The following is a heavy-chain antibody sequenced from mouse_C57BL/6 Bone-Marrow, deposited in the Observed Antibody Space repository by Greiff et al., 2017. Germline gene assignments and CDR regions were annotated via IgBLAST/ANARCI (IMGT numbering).Heavy chain of an antibody. J-gene: IGHJ3*01. Sequence: EVQLQQSGAELVRPGASVKLSCTASGFNIKDDYMHWVKQRPEQGLEWIGWIDPENGDTEYASKFQGKATITADTSSNTAYLQLSSLTSEDTAVYYCTPSQLRLLIAYWGQGTLVTVSA. D-gene: IGHD3-2*02. CDR3: TPSQLRLLIAY. CDR1: GFNIKDDY. CDR2: IDPENGDT. V-gene: IGHV14-4*01.